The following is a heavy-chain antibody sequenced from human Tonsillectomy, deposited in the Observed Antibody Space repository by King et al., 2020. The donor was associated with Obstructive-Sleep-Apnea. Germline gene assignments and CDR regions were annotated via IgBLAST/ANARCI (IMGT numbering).Heavy chain of an antibody. CDR1: GFSFSTSGMC. Sequence: TLKESGPALVKPTQTLTLTCTFSGFSFSTSGMCVSWIRQPPGKALEWLARIDWDDDKYYSTSLKTRLTISKDTSKNQVVLTMTNMDPVDTATYYCAHGIAAAGIRYFDLWGRGTLVTVSS. J-gene: IGHJ2*01. CDR2: IDWDDDK. CDR3: AHGIAAAGIRYFDL. V-gene: IGHV2-70*11. D-gene: IGHD6-13*01.